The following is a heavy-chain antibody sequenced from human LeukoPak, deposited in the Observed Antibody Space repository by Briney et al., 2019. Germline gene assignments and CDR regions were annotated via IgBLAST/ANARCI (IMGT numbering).Heavy chain of an antibody. Sequence: QSGGSLRLSCAASGFTFSSYAMSWVRQAPGKGLEWVSAISGSGGSTYYADSVKGRFTISRDNSKNTLYLQMNSLRAEDTAVYYCAKYEVVRGVLSYWGQGTLVTVSS. CDR1: GFTFSSYA. V-gene: IGHV3-23*01. CDR3: AKYEVVRGVLSY. D-gene: IGHD3-10*01. J-gene: IGHJ4*02. CDR2: ISGSGGST.